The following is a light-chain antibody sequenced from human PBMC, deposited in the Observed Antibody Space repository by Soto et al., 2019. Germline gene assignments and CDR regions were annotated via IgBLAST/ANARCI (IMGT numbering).Light chain of an antibody. CDR1: SSDVGGYNY. Sequence: QSALTQPASVSGSPGQSITISCTGTSSDVGGYNYVSWYQQHPGKVPKLMIYDVTNRASGVSDRFSGSKSGNTASLTISGLQAEDDADYYCSSYTISITPYVFGTGTKLTVL. J-gene: IGLJ1*01. CDR3: SSYTISITPYV. CDR2: DVT. V-gene: IGLV2-14*01.